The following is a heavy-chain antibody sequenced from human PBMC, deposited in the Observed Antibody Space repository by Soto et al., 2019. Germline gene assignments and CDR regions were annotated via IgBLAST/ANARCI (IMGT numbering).Heavy chain of an antibody. J-gene: IGHJ4*02. D-gene: IGHD3-16*01. CDR1: GFKFSNYA. V-gene: IGHV3-23*01. CDR2: ISATGGGT. Sequence: GGSLRLSCAATGFKFSNYAMSWVRQAPGKGLEWVSLISATGGGTYYADSVKGRFTISRDNSHNTLYLQVHSLTAEDTAVYYCAKDRRAGGNSAFYFDFWGQGAQVTVSS. CDR3: AKDRRAGGNSAFYFDF.